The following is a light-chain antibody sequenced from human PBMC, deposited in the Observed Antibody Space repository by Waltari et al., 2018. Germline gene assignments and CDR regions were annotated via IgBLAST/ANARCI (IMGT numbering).Light chain of an antibody. CDR1: SSDVGVFNH. J-gene: IGLJ2*01. CDR3: CSYAGRYTLV. CDR2: DAS. V-gene: IGLV2-11*01. Sequence: QPALTQPRSVSGSPGQSVTIPFTGPSSDVGVFNHVSWYPQHPGKAPKLMIYDASHRPSGVPARFSGSKSGNTASLTISGLRTEDEADYSCCSYAGRYTLVFGGGTKLTVL.